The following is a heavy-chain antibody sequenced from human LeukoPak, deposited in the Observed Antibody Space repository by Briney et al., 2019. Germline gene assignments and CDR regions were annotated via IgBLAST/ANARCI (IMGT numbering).Heavy chain of an antibody. V-gene: IGHV3-30*03. J-gene: IGHJ4*02. CDR2: ISYDGSNK. CDR1: GFTFSSYG. Sequence: GGSLRLSCAASGFTFSSYGMHWVRQAPGKGLERVAVISYDGSNKYYADSVKGRFTISRDNSKNTLYLQMNSLRAEDTAVYYCARKACWGQGTLVTVSS. CDR3: ARKAC.